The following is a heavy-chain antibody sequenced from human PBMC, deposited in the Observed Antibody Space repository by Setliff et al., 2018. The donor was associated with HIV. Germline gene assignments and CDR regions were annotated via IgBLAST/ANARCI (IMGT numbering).Heavy chain of an antibody. CDR2: ISGKNGDT. V-gene: IGHV1-18*01. CDR1: GYTFCNYG. D-gene: IGHD2-15*01. Sequence: GASVKVSCKASGYTFCNYGISWVRQAPGQGPEWMGWISGKNGDTNYAQKFQGRLTMTTDTSTSTAYMELSSLRSDDTAVYYCASHCNAGTGYSYIWGQWTMVTVSS. J-gene: IGHJ3*02. CDR3: ASHCNAGTGYSYI.